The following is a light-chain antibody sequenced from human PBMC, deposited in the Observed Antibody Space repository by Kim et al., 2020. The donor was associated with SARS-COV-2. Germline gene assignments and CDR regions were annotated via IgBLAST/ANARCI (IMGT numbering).Light chain of an antibody. CDR3: SAWDDTLNVV. V-gene: IGLV1-44*01. CDR2: GDN. Sequence: QSVLTQPPSASGTPGQRVTISCSGSRSNIGYNTVIWYQQLPGMAPKLLIYGDNQRPSGVPDRFSGSKSGTSASLAISGLQSEDEAEYYCSAWDDTLNVVFGGGTQLTVL. CDR1: RSNIGYNT. J-gene: IGLJ2*01.